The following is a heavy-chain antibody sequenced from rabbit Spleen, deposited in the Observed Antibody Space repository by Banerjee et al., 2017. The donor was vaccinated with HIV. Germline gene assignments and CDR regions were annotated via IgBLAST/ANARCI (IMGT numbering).Heavy chain of an antibody. D-gene: IGHD3-1*01. Sequence: QSLEESGGDLVKPGASLTLTCTASGFSFGASWMCWVRQAPGKGLEWIGCIGSGSGGSTDYANWAKGRFTISKTSSTTVTLQMTSLTAADTATYFCARSNWGILLRCGLWGQGTLVTVS. CDR3: ARSNWGILLRCGL. V-gene: IGHV1S40*01. J-gene: IGHJ3*01. CDR2: IGSGSGGST. CDR1: GFSFGASW.